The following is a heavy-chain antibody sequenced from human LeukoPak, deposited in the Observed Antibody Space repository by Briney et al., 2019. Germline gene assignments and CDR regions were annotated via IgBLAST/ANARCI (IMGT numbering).Heavy chain of an antibody. CDR2: IYHSGST. V-gene: IGHV4-38-2*02. J-gene: IGHJ5*02. CDR1: GGSVSTYY. CDR3: ARDYSSGWYGWFDP. D-gene: IGHD6-19*01. Sequence: PSETLSLTCSVSGGSVSTYYWSWIRQPPGKGLEWIGSIYHSGSTYYNPSLKSRVTISVDTSKKQFSLKLSSVTAADTAVYYGARDYSSGWYGWFDPWGQGTLVTVSS.